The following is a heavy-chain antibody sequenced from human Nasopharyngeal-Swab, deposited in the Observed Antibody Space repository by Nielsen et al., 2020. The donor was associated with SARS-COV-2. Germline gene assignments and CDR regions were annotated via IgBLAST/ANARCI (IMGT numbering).Heavy chain of an antibody. V-gene: IGHV3-23*01. J-gene: IGHJ6*02. CDR1: GFTFSSYA. CDR2: ISGSGGSK. D-gene: IGHD2-15*01. CDR3: ASPYPYCSGGSCYTGRYYYGMDV. Sequence: GESLKISCASSGFTFSSYAMSWVRQAPGKGLEWVSAISGSGGSKYYADSVKGRFTISRDNSKNTLYLQMNSLRAEDTAVYYCASPYPYCSGGSCYTGRYYYGMDVWGQGTTVTVSS.